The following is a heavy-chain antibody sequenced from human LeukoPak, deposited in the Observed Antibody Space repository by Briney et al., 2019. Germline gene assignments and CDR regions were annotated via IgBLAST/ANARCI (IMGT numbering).Heavy chain of an antibody. Sequence: SETLSLTCAVYGGSFSDYFWGWIRQPPGKGLEWIGEINHSGRTYYNPSLKSRVTISVDTSKNQFSLSLSSVAAADTAVYYCARDVVVVPAAIHYGMDVWGQGTTVTVSS. V-gene: IGHV4-34*01. J-gene: IGHJ6*02. CDR1: GGSFSDYF. CDR3: ARDVVVVPAAIHYGMDV. D-gene: IGHD2-2*01. CDR2: INHSGRT.